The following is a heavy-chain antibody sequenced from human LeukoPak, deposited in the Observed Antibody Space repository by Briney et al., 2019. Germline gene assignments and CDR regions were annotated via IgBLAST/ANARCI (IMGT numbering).Heavy chain of an antibody. CDR3: ARVSRLTSSFTSSYFDY. CDR1: GGSMISYY. D-gene: IGHD2-2*01. Sequence: SETLSLTCTVSGGSMISYYWSWIRQPAGKGLEWTGRIYTSGLTNYNPSLKSRVTMSVDTSKNQFSLRLSSVTAADTAVYYCARVSRLTSSFTSSYFDYWGQGTLVTVSS. J-gene: IGHJ4*02. V-gene: IGHV4-4*07. CDR2: IYTSGLT.